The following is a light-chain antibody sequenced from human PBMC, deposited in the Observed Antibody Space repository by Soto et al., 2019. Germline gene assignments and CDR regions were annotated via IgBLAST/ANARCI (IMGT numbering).Light chain of an antibody. CDR3: QQYNSYSWT. CDR2: SAS. CDR1: QALSNY. J-gene: IGKJ1*01. V-gene: IGKV1-5*01. Sequence: PSVLSAYVGDTFTITCRASQALSNYLAWYQQKPGKAPDLLIYSASSLESEVPSRFSGSGSGTEFTLIISNLQPDDFATYYCQQYNSYSWTFGQGTKVDIK.